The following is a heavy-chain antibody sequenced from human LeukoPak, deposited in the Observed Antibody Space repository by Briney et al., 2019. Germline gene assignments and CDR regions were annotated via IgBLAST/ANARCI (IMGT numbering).Heavy chain of an antibody. Sequence: SVKVSCKASGGTFSSYAISWVRQAPGQGLEWMGGIIPIFGTANYAQKFQGRVTITTDESTSTAYMELSSLRSEDTAVYYCARGCSSTSCYGGAFDIWGQGTMVTVSS. CDR2: IIPIFGTA. V-gene: IGHV1-69*05. D-gene: IGHD2-2*01. CDR1: GGTFSSYA. CDR3: ARGCSSTSCYGGAFDI. J-gene: IGHJ3*02.